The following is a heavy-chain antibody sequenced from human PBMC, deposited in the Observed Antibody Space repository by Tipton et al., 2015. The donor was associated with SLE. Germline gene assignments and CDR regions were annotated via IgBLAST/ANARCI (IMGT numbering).Heavy chain of an antibody. CDR1: GGSFSSNTDY. CDR3: ARHVGTAWSPFDY. V-gene: IGHV4-39*01. CDR2: IFYTGST. J-gene: IGHJ4*02. D-gene: IGHD6-19*01. Sequence: TLSLTCTVSGGSFSSNTDYWGWSRQSPGKGLEVIGTIFYTGSTYDNPSLKSRLTISIDRSNNQFSLKLRSVTAADTAVYFCARHVGTAWSPFDYWGQGALVTVSS.